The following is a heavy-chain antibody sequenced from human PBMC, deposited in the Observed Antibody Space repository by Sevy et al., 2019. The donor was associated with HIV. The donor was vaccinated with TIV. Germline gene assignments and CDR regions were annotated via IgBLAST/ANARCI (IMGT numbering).Heavy chain of an antibody. CDR3: ATGRDSRWFAY. Sequence: GGSLRLSCGGSGFTLSTYWTSWVRQAPGKGLEWVANIKPDGTVKFYVDSVEGRFTISRDHAENTASLQLNNLRPEDTALYYWATGRDSRWFAYWGQGTLVTVSS. V-gene: IGHV3-7*01. J-gene: IGHJ4*02. CDR1: GFTLSTYW. D-gene: IGHD6-13*01. CDR2: IKPDGTVK.